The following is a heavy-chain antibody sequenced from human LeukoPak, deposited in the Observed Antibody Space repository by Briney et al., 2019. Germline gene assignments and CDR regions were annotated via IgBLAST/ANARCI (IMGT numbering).Heavy chain of an antibody. J-gene: IGHJ3*02. D-gene: IGHD5-18*01. CDR1: VYPFPITG. V-gene: IGHV1-18*01. CDR2: ISAYNGNT. Sequence: ASVKVSSRVSVYPFPITGIRWGGRPLGKGLGGWVGISAYNGNTNYAQKLQGRVTMTTDTSTSTAYMELRSLRSDDTAVYYCARIYSYGYNAFDIWSQGTMVTVSS. CDR3: ARIYSYGYNAFDI.